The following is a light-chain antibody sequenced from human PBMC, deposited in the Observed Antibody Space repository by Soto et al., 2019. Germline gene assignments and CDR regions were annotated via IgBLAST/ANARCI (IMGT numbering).Light chain of an antibody. CDR1: SSNIGAGYD. CDR3: QSYDRSLSAV. V-gene: IGLV1-40*01. J-gene: IGLJ2*01. Sequence: QSVLTQPPSVSRAPGQRVTISCTGSSSNIGAGYDVHWYQQLPGTAPKLLINGNSNRPSGVPDRFSGSKSGTSASLAITGLQAEDEADYYCQSYDRSLSAVFGGGTKLTVL. CDR2: GNS.